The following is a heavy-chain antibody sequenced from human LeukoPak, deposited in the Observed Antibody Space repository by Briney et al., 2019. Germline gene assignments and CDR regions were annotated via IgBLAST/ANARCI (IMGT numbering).Heavy chain of an antibody. D-gene: IGHD1-26*01. V-gene: IGHV3-30*18. CDR2: ISYDGSNK. CDR3: AKDRSVGMGGSYYSFDY. Sequence: GGSLRLSCAASGFTFISYGMHWVRQAPSKGLEWVAVISYDGSNKYYADSVKGRFTISRDNSKNTLYLQMNSLRAEDTAVYYCAKDRSVGMGGSYYSFDYWGQGTLVTVSS. J-gene: IGHJ4*02. CDR1: GFTFISYG.